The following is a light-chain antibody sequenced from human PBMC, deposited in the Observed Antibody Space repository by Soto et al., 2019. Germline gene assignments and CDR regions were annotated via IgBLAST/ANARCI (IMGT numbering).Light chain of an antibody. J-gene: IGKJ3*01. CDR1: QSVSYW. CDR2: DGS. Sequence: DIQMTQSPSTLSTSVGARVTITCRASQSVSYWLAWYQQKPGKAPNLLIYDGSTLASGVPPRFSGGGFGTAFALYISSLQPDDSAIYYCQHYNTYWQSFGPGNRVEIK. CDR3: QHYNTYWQS. V-gene: IGKV1-5*01.